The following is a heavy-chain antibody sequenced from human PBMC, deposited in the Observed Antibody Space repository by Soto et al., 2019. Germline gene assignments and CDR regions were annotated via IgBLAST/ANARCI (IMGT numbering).Heavy chain of an antibody. CDR1: GAIVTSGENY. Sequence: PXETLSLTCSVSGAIVTSGENYWSWVRQPPGKGLEWIGYIYDSGVTNYTPALKSRVTLSLDRPNNEVSLKLRSVTAADTAVYFCVRDLAHGYTGNVWGQGPLVTVSS. J-gene: IGHJ3*01. V-gene: IGHV4-30-4*08. CDR2: IYDSGVT. CDR3: VRDLAHGYTGNV. D-gene: IGHD5-18*01.